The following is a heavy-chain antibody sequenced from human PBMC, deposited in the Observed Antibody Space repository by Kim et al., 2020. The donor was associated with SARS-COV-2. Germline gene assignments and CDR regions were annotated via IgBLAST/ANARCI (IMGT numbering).Heavy chain of an antibody. CDR1: GFTFSSYS. J-gene: IGHJ6*02. CDR2: ISSSSSYI. D-gene: IGHD2-2*01. CDR3: ASLNGYDWGDFRDIVVVPAAYYYGMDV. V-gene: IGHV3-21*01. Sequence: WGSLRLSCAASGFTFSSYSMNWVRQAPGKGLEWVSSISSSSSYIYYADSVKGRFTISRDNAKNSLYLQMNSLRAEDTAVYYCASLNGYDWGDFRDIVVVPAAYYYGMDVWGQGTTVTVSS.